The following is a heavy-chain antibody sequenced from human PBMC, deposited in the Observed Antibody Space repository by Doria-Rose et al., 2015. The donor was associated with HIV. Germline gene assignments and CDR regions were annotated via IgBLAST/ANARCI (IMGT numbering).Heavy chain of an antibody. D-gene: IGHD3-3*01. V-gene: IGHV1-69*02. J-gene: IGHJ4*02. Sequence: LEWMGRIIPVLGIRTSAQKFQGRVTITADESTSTAYIELSNLRSEDTAVYYCATTWSGYYLDYWGQGTLVTVSS. CDR2: IIPVLGIR. CDR3: ATTWSGYYLDY.